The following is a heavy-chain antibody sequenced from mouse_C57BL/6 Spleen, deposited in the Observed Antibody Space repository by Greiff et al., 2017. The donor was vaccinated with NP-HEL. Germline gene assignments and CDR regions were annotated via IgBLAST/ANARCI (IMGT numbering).Heavy chain of an antibody. V-gene: IGHV1-4*01. D-gene: IGHD1-1*01. Sequence: VQLQQSGAELARPGASVKMSCKASGYTFTSYTMHWVKQRPGQGLEWIGYINPSSGYTKYNQKFKDKATLTADKFSSTAYMQLSSLTSEDSAVYYCARDLLPSYWGQGTTLTVSS. CDR2: INPSSGYT. CDR3: ARDLLPSY. CDR1: GYTFTSYT. J-gene: IGHJ2*01.